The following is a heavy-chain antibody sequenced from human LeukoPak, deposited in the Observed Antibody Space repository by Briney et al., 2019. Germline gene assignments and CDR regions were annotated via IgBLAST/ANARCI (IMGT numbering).Heavy chain of an antibody. CDR3: AKDLEAGTSGYSLDY. CDR1: GFTVSSNY. D-gene: IGHD3-22*01. CDR2: IYSGGST. V-gene: IGHV3-53*05. Sequence: SGGSLRLSCAASGFTVSSNYMSWVRQAPGKGLEWVSVIYSGGSTYYADSVKGRFTISRDNSRNALFLQMSSLRSEDTAVYYCAKDLEAGTSGYSLDYWGQGTLVTVSS. J-gene: IGHJ4*02.